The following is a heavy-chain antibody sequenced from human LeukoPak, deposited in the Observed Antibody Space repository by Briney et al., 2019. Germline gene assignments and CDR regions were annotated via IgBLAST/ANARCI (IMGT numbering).Heavy chain of an antibody. Sequence: SETLSLTCTVSGGSISSRSYYWGWIRQPPGKGLEWIGSIYYSGSTYYNPSLQSRVTISVDTSKNQFSLKLSSVTAADTAVYYCASDTYNYGSSAYYFDYWGQGTLVTVSS. CDR3: ASDTYNYGSSAYYFDY. CDR2: IYYSGST. D-gene: IGHD5-18*01. CDR1: GGSISSRSYY. J-gene: IGHJ4*02. V-gene: IGHV4-39*07.